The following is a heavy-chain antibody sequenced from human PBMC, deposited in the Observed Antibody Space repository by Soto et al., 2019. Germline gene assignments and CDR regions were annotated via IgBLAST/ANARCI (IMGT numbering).Heavy chain of an antibody. CDR1: GFTFSSYA. CDR2: ISSNGGST. J-gene: IGHJ3*02. Sequence: EVQLVESGGGLVQPGGSLRLSCAASGFTFSSYAMHWVRQAPGKGLEYVSAISSNGGSTYYANSVKGRFTISRDNSKNTLYLLMGCLRAEDMAVYYCAREGTTVTTTGAFDIWGQGTMVTVSS. D-gene: IGHD4-17*01. V-gene: IGHV3-64*01. CDR3: AREGTTVTTTGAFDI.